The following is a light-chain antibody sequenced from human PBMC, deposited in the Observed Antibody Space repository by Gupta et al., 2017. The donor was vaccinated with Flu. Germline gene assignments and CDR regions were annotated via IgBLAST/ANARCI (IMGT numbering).Light chain of an antibody. V-gene: IGLV1-51*01. CDR3: GTWDSSLSEGV. J-gene: IGLJ3*02. CDR1: SSSIGNNY. Sequence: ISCSGSSSSIGNNYVSWYQQLPGTAPKLLIYDNDKRPSGIPDRFSGSASGTSATLGIAGLQTEDEADYYCGTWDSSLSEGVFGGGTKLTVL. CDR2: DND.